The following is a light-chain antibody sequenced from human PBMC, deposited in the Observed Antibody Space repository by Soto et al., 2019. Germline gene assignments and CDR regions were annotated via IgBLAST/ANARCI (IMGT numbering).Light chain of an antibody. J-gene: IGLJ1*01. CDR2: EVN. CDR1: ISDFGGCDC. Sequence: QSVLTQPASVSGSPGQSITISCTGTISDFGGCDCVSWYQQYPGKAPKIMIYEVNYRPSGVSNRFSGSKSGNTASLTISGLQAEDEADYYCSSFTTTSTYVFGTGTKLTVL. CDR3: SSFTTTSTYV. V-gene: IGLV2-14*01.